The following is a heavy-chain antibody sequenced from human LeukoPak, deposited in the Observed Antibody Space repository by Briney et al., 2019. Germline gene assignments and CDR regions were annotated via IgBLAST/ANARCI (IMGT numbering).Heavy chain of an antibody. CDR3: ARDHNYASDN. Sequence: GGSLRLSCTASGFPFIEYSMNWVRQAPGKGLEWISYIGIDSGNTKYADSVRGRFTISTDKAKNSLYLQMNGLRVEDTAVYYCARDHNYASDNWGQGTLVSVAS. J-gene: IGHJ4*02. CDR1: GFPFIEYS. CDR2: IGIDSGNT. V-gene: IGHV3-48*01. D-gene: IGHD1-1*01.